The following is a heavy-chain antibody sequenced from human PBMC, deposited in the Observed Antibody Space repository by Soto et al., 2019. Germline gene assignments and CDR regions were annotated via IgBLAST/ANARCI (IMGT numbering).Heavy chain of an antibody. Sequence: QVQLVESGGGVVQPGRSLRLSCAASGFTFSTYGMHWVRQAPGKGLEWVAAISSDESNKFYADSVKGRFVISRDNSKNTLYLKMNSLTAEDTAVYYCAKDDRARYYEYWSGYATSFDFWGQGTPVTVSS. D-gene: IGHD3-3*01. J-gene: IGHJ4*02. CDR3: AKDDRARYYEYWSGYATSFDF. CDR1: GFTFSTYG. CDR2: ISSDESNK. V-gene: IGHV3-30*18.